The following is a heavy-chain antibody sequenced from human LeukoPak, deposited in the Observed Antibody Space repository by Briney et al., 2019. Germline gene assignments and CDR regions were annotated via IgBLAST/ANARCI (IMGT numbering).Heavy chain of an antibody. CDR1: GYSFTNYW. J-gene: IGHJ5*02. CDR3: ARVVIMQNWFDP. D-gene: IGHD3-3*01. V-gene: IGHV5-51*01. CDR2: IYPGDSDT. Sequence: GESLKISCKDSGYSFTNYWIAWVRQMPGKGLEWMGIIYPGDSDTRYSPSFQGQVTISADRSISTAYLQWSSLKASDTAMYYCARVVIMQNWFDPWGQGTLVTVSS.